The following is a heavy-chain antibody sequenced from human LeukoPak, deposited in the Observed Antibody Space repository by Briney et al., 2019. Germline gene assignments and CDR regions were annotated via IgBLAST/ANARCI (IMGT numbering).Heavy chain of an antibody. CDR3: AKDRDSYGYFPYYFDY. Sequence: PGGSLRLSCPASGFTFSSYAMHWVRQAPGKGLEWVALIRYDGSNKYYSDSVKGRFTISRDNSKNTLYLQMNSLRAEDTAVYYCAKDRDSYGYFPYYFDYWGQGTLVTVSS. CDR2: IRYDGSNK. D-gene: IGHD3-22*01. J-gene: IGHJ4*02. CDR1: GFTFSSYA. V-gene: IGHV3-30*02.